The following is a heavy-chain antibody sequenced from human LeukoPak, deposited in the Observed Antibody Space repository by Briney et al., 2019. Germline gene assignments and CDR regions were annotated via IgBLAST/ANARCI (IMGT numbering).Heavy chain of an antibody. J-gene: IGHJ5*02. CDR3: ARVGGQWLVHYWFDP. CDR1: GGTFSSYA. V-gene: IGHV1-69*01. CDR2: IIPIFGTA. D-gene: IGHD6-19*01. Sequence: ASVKVSCKASGGTFSSYAISWVRQAPGQGLEWMGGIIPIFGTANYAQKFQGRVTITADESTSTAYMELSSLRSEDTAVCYCARVGGQWLVHYWFDPWGQGTLVTVSS.